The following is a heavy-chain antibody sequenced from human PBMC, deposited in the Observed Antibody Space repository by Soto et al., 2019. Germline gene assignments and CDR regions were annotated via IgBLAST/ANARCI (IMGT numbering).Heavy chain of an antibody. CDR1: GFTFSTYG. CDR2: ISYDGSNK. D-gene: IGHD1-7*01. V-gene: IGHV3-30*18. J-gene: IGHJ6*02. Sequence: PGGSLRLSCAASGFTFSTYGMHWVRQAPGKGLEWVAVISYDGSNKYYADSVKGRFTISRDNSKNTLYLQMNSLRVEDTAVYYCAKERVPELRPFYYGMDVWGQGTTVTVSS. CDR3: AKERVPELRPFYYGMDV.